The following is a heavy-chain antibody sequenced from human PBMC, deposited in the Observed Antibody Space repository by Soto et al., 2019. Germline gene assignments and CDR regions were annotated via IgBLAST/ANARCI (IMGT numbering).Heavy chain of an antibody. V-gene: IGHV4-31*03. J-gene: IGHJ3*02. Sequence: QVQLQESDAGLVKASQTLSLTCTVSGGSVSSGAYYWTWIRQRPGKGLEWIGYIYYSGSTYYSPSLKSRLSISLDTSKHQLSLRLSSVTAADTAMYYCARARLRAVYAFDIWGQGTMVTVSS. CDR3: ARARLRAVYAFDI. CDR1: GGSVSSGAYY. CDR2: IYYSGST. D-gene: IGHD5-12*01.